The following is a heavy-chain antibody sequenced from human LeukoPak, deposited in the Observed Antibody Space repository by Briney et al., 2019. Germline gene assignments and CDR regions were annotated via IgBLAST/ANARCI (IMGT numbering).Heavy chain of an antibody. V-gene: IGHV4-59*01. J-gene: IGHJ2*01. CDR3: AKGHWGDWYFDL. CDR1: GGSISSYY. Sequence: SETLSLTCTVSGGSISSYYWSWIRQPPGKGLEWIGYIYYSGSTNYNPSLKSRVTISVDTSKNQFSLKLSSVTAADTAVYYCAKGHWGDWYFDLWGRGTLVTVSS. CDR2: IYYSGST. D-gene: IGHD7-27*01.